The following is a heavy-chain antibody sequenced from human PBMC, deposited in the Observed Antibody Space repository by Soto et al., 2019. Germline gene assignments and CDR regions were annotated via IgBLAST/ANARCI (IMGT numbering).Heavy chain of an antibody. J-gene: IGHJ1*01. CDR1: GFTVSSNY. V-gene: IGHV3-66*01. CDR2: IYSGGST. CDR3: ARDRIAVAGNPEYFQH. D-gene: IGHD6-19*01. Sequence: EVQLVESGGGLVQPGGSLRLSCAASGFTVSSNYMSWVRQAPGKGLEWVSVIYSGGSTYYADSVKGRFTISRDNSKNTLYLQMYSLRAEDTAVYYCARDRIAVAGNPEYFQHWGQGTLVTVSS.